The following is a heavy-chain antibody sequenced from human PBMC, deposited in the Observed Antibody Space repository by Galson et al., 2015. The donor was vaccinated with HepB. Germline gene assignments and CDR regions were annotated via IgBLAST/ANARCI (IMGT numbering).Heavy chain of an antibody. V-gene: IGHV3-23*01. CDR1: GLTLTGYV. CDR3: AIGVSSSFYYYMDV. D-gene: IGHD6-6*01. Sequence: SLRLSCAASGLTLTGYVMSWVRQAPGKGLEWVSDISSSGGSTYYTDSVQVRFIISRDNSKNTLFLQMTSRRAEDTAVYYCAIGVSSSFYYYMDVWGKGTTVTVSS. CDR2: ISSSGGST. J-gene: IGHJ6*03.